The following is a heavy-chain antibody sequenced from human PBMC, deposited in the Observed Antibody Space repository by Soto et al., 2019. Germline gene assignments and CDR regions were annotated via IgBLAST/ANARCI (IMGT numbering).Heavy chain of an antibody. CDR3: ARDRVSGWSPGWFDP. J-gene: IGHJ5*02. D-gene: IGHD6-19*01. Sequence: SETLSLTCTVSGGSISSYYWSWIRQPPGKGLEWIGYIYYSGSTNYNPSLKSRVTISVDTSKNQFSLKLSSVTAADTAVYYCARDRVSGWSPGWFDPWGQGTLVTVSS. V-gene: IGHV4-59*01. CDR2: IYYSGST. CDR1: GGSISSYY.